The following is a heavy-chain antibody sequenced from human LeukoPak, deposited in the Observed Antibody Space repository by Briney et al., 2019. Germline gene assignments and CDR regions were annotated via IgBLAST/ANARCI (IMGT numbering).Heavy chain of an antibody. V-gene: IGHV3-30*18. CDR1: GFTFSSYG. J-gene: IGHJ4*02. Sequence: GGSLRLSCAASGFTFSSYGMHWVRQAPGKGLEWVAVISYDGSNKYYADSVKGRFTISRDNSKNTLYLQMNSLRAEDTAVYYCAKDTDTAMVNNYFDYWGQGTLVTVSS. CDR2: ISYDGSNK. CDR3: AKDTDTAMVNNYFDY. D-gene: IGHD5-18*01.